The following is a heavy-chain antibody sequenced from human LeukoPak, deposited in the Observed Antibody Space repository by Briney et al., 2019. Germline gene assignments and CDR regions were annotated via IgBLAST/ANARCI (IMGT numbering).Heavy chain of an antibody. CDR1: GGTFSSYA. J-gene: IGHJ4*02. V-gene: IGHV1-69*05. CDR2: IIPIFGTA. CDR3: ARVVGENPGYDFWSGYYF. Sequence: SVKVSCKASGGTFSSYAISWVRQAPGQGLEWMGGIIPIFGTANYAQKFQDRVTITTDESTSTAYMELSSLRSEDTAVYYCARVVGENPGYDFWSGYYFWGQGTLVTVSS. D-gene: IGHD3-3*01.